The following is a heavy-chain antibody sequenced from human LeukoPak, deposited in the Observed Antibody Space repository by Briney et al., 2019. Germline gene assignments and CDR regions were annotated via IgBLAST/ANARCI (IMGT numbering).Heavy chain of an antibody. CDR2: IFYTGRT. J-gene: IGHJ3*02. CDR3: ARRTSNGWPSENAFDI. CDR1: AGSITRCY. Sequence: SETLSLTCTVSAGSITRCYWRWIRQPRGKGVEWLGYIFYTGRTNYTPPLKSRVTISLDKSKNQFFLELSSVPAADTAMYYCARRTSNGWPSENAFDIWGQGTMVTVSS. V-gene: IGHV4-59*13. D-gene: IGHD6-19*01.